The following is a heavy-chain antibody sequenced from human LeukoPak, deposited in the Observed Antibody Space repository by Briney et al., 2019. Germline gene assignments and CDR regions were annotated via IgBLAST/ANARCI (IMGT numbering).Heavy chain of an antibody. CDR3: ASCVAAGTHDFDY. D-gene: IGHD6-13*01. Sequence: SETLSLTCTVSGGSISSYYWSWIRQPPGKGLEWIGYIYYSGSTNYNPSLKSRVTISVDTSKNQFSLKLSSVTAADTAVYYCASCVAAGTHDFDYWGQGTLVTVSS. CDR1: GGSISSYY. V-gene: IGHV4-59*12. J-gene: IGHJ4*02. CDR2: IYYSGST.